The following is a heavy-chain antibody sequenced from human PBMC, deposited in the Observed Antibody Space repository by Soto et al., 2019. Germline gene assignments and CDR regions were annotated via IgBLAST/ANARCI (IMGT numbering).Heavy chain of an antibody. CDR3: ARADILTVYFRLTPFVY. CDR1: GGSFSGYY. Sequence: SETLSLTCAVYGGSFSGYYWSWIRQPPGKGLEWIGEINHSGSTNYNPSLKSRVTISVDTSKNQFSLKLSSVTAADTAVYYCARADILTVYFRLTPFVYWCQGTLVTVSS. CDR2: INHSGST. D-gene: IGHD3-9*01. V-gene: IGHV4-34*01. J-gene: IGHJ4*02.